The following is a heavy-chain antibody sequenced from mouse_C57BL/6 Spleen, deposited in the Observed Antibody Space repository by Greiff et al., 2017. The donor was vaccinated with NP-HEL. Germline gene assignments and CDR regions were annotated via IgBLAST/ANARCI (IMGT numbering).Heavy chain of an antibody. Sequence: VQLQQPGAELVRPGSSVKLSCKASGYTFTSYWMDWVKQRPGQGLEWIGNIYPSDGGTHYNEKFKDKATLTVDKSSSTAYMQLSSLTSEDSAVFDCARDCDGPWGYWGQGTTVTVSA. CDR1: GYTFTSYW. CDR3: ARDCDGPWGY. D-gene: IGHD2-3*01. CDR2: IYPSDGGT. V-gene: IGHV1-61*01. J-gene: IGHJ2*01.